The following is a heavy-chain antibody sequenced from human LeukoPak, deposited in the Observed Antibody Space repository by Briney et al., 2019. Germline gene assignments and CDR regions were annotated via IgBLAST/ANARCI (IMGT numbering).Heavy chain of an antibody. V-gene: IGHV3-7*04. CDR3: ARGTTLVTYYYSYMDV. Sequence: PGGSLRLSCAASRFSFSSYWMSWVRQAPGKGLEWVANINQHGSEKDYVASVKGRFTISRDNAKNSLYLQMNSLRDETTAVYYCARGTTLVTYYYSYMDVWGKGTTVTVSS. CDR1: RFSFSSYW. CDR2: INQHGSEK. J-gene: IGHJ6*03. D-gene: IGHD2-21*02.